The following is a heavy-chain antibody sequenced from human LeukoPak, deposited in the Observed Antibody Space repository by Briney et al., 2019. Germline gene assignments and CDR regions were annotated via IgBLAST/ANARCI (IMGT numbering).Heavy chain of an antibody. Sequence: HPGGSLRLSCAASGFTLSSYAMSWVRQAPGKGVEWVSAICGSGGSTYYADSVKGRFTISRDNSKNTLYLQMNSLRAEDTAVYYCAKSMGIVVVVAAEPFDYWGQGTLVTVSS. CDR1: GFTLSSYA. CDR2: ICGSGGST. D-gene: IGHD2-15*01. J-gene: IGHJ4*02. CDR3: AKSMGIVVVVAAEPFDY. V-gene: IGHV3-23*01.